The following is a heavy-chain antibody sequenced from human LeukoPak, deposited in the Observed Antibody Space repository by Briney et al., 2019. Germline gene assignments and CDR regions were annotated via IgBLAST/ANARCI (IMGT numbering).Heavy chain of an antibody. CDR3: AKEIRPTVTIPGRTYFDY. V-gene: IGHV3-30*02. CDR1: RFTFSNYG. D-gene: IGHD4-11*01. Sequence: GGSLRLSCAASRFTFSNYGMHWVRQAPGKGLEWVAFIRYDGSSKYYADSVKGRFTISRDNSKNTLYLQMNSLRAEDTAVYYCAKEIRPTVTIPGRTYFDYWGQGTLVTVSS. J-gene: IGHJ4*02. CDR2: IRYDGSSK.